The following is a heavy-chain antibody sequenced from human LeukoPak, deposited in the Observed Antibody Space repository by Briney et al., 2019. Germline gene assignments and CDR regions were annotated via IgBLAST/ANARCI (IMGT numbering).Heavy chain of an antibody. J-gene: IGHJ4*02. Sequence: GGSLRLSCAASGFTFSSYWMSWVRQAPGKGLEWVANIKQDGSEKYYVDSVKGRFTISRDNAKNSLYLQMNSLRAEDTAVYYCARDYYDSSGCTFDYWGQGTLVTVSS. CDR1: GFTFSSYW. V-gene: IGHV3-7*01. CDR3: ARDYYDSSGCTFDY. D-gene: IGHD3-22*01. CDR2: IKQDGSEK.